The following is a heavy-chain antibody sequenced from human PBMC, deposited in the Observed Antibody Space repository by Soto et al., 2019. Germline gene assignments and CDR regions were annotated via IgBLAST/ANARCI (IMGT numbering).Heavy chain of an antibody. V-gene: IGHV1-58*02. D-gene: IGHD1-26*01. CDR3: ARNRGSYYTTQYYYYGMDV. CDR2: IVVGSGNT. J-gene: IGHJ6*02. CDR1: GFTFTSSA. Sequence: GASVKVSCKASGFTFTSSAIQWVRQARGQRLEWIGWIVVGSGNTNYAQKFQERVTITRDMSTSTAYMELSSLRSEDTAVYYCARNRGSYYTTQYYYYGMDVWGQGTTVTVSS.